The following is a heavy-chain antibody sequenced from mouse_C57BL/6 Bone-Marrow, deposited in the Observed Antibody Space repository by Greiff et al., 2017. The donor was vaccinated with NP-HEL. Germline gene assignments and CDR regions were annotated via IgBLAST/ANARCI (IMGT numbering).Heavy chain of an antibody. V-gene: IGHV1-55*01. CDR1: GYTFTSYW. CDR2: IYPGSGST. CDR3: ASLYYGSSLYYYAMDY. D-gene: IGHD1-1*01. J-gene: IGHJ4*01. Sequence: QVQLQQPGAELVKPGASVKMSCKASGYTFTSYWITWVKQRPGQGLEWIGDIYPGSGSTNYNEKFKSKATLTVETSSSTAYMQLSSLTSEDSAVYYCASLYYGSSLYYYAMDYWGQGTLVTVSS.